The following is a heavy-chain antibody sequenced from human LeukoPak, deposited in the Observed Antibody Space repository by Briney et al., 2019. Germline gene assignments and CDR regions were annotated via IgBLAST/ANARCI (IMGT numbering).Heavy chain of an antibody. D-gene: IGHD3-3*01. CDR3: ARAFRITIFGVVIRRAFDY. CDR1: GFTFSSFW. Sequence: PGGSLRLSCAASGFTFSSFWMSWVRQAPGKGLEWVANIKQDGSEKYYVDSVKGRFTISRDNAKNSLYLQMNRLRAEDTAVYYCARAFRITIFGVVIRRAFDYWGQGTLVTVSS. J-gene: IGHJ4*02. CDR2: IKQDGSEK. V-gene: IGHV3-7*01.